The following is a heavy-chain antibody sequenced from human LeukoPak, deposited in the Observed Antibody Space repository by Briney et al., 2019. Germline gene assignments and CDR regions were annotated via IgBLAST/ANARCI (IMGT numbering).Heavy chain of an antibody. CDR1: GDSISSGYY. CDR3: ARGTDYYDSSGWLDP. CDR2: IHHSGST. V-gene: IGHV4-38-2*02. D-gene: IGHD3-22*01. J-gene: IGHJ5*02. Sequence: SETLSLTCTVSGDSISSGYYGYCIRQPPGRGLEWIGSIHHSGSTWYNPSLKSRFTISLATSQTQISLRVTSVTAEDTAVYYCARGTDYYDSSGWLDPWGQGTLVTVSS.